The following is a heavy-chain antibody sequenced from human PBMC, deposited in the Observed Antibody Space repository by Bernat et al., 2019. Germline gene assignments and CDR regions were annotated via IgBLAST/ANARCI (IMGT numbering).Heavy chain of an antibody. D-gene: IGHD2-2*01. CDR1: GFTFNSYG. V-gene: IGHV3-30*18. J-gene: IGHJ6*03. CDR3: AKDPCSGTTCPHFYCYYYYYMDV. CDR2: TSYDGSNT. Sequence: QVQLVESGGGVVQPGRSLRLSCAASGFTFNSYGMHWVRQAPGKGLEWVAVTSYDGSNTYYADSVKGRFTISRDNSKNTLYLQMNRLRAEDTAVYFCAKDPCSGTTCPHFYCYYYYYMDVWGKGTTVTVSS.